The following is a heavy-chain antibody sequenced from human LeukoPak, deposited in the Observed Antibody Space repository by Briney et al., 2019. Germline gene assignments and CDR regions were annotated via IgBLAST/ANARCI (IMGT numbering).Heavy chain of an antibody. CDR1: GGSISSSSYY. D-gene: IGHD5-18*01. J-gene: IGHJ4*02. Sequence: SETLSLTCTFSGGSISSSSYYWGWIRQPPGKGLEWIGSIYYSGSTYYNPSLKSRVTISVDTSKNQFSLKLSSVTAADTAVYYCASSIQLWFGNVDYWGQGTLVTVSS. CDR3: ASSIQLWFGNVDY. CDR2: IYYSGST. V-gene: IGHV4-39*01.